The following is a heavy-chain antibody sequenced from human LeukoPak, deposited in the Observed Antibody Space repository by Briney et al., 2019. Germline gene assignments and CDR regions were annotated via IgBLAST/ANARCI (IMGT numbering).Heavy chain of an antibody. CDR2: IYTSGST. J-gene: IGHJ4*02. CDR1: GGSISSGSYY. CDR3: ARGHIAAALFDY. Sequence: SETLSLTCTVSGGSISSGSYYWSWIRQPAGKGLEWIGRIYTSGSTNYNPSLKSRVTISVDTSKNQFSLKLSSATAADTAVYYCARGHIAAALFDYWGQGTLVTVSS. V-gene: IGHV4-61*02. D-gene: IGHD6-13*01.